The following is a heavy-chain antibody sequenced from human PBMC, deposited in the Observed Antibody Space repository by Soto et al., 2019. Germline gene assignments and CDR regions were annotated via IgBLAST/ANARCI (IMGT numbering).Heavy chain of an antibody. CDR3: ARVIEAYSNYGMDV. Sequence: GGSLRLSCAASGFTVSRNYVSWVRQAPGKGLAWVSLSYSGGTTDYADSVKGRFTISRDNSKNTLYLQMNSLRAEDTAVYHCARVIEAYSNYGMDVWGQGTTVTVSS. J-gene: IGHJ6*02. CDR2: SYSGGTT. CDR1: GFTVSRNY. D-gene: IGHD3-16*02. V-gene: IGHV3-53*01.